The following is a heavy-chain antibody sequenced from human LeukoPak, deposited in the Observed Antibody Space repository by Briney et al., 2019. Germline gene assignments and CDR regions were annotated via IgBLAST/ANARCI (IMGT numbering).Heavy chain of an antibody. CDR2: MNPNRGNT. D-gene: IGHD5-12*01. V-gene: IGHV1-8*01. CDR3: ARGEATIPYYYYYYGMDV. Sequence: ASVKVSCKASGYTFTSYDINWVRQATGQGLEWMGWMNPNRGNTSYAQKFQGRVTMTTNTSISTAYMELSRLRSEDTAVYYCARGEATIPYYYYYYGMDVWGQGTTVTVSS. CDR1: GYTFTSYD. J-gene: IGHJ6*02.